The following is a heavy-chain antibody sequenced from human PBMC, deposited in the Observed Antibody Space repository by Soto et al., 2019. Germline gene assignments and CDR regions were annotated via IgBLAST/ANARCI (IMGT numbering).Heavy chain of an antibody. CDR2: INSDGSTT. Sequence: EVQLVESGGGLIQPGGSLRLSCAASGFTFTSYWMHWVRQVPGKGLVWVSRINSDGSTTSYADSVEGRFTISRDNAKNTLYLQMNSPRAEDTSLYYCARVGIGAYHFDCWGQGALVTVAS. V-gene: IGHV3-74*01. CDR1: GFTFTSYW. J-gene: IGHJ4*02. CDR3: ARVGIGAYHFDC. D-gene: IGHD3-16*01.